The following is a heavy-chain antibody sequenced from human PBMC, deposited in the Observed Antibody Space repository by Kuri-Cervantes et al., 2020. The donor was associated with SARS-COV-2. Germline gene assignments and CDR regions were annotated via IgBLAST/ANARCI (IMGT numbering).Heavy chain of an antibody. Sequence: ETLSLTCAASGFTFDDYAMHWVRQAPGKGLEWVSSISSSSSYIYYADSVKGRFTISRDNAKNSLYLQMNSLRAEDTAVYYCTTLIDYWGQGALVTVSS. CDR2: ISSSSSYI. J-gene: IGHJ4*02. CDR3: TTLIDY. V-gene: IGHV3-21*01. CDR1: GFTFDDYA.